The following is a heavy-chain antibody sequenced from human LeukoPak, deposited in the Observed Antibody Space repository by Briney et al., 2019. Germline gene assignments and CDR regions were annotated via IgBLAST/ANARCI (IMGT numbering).Heavy chain of an antibody. J-gene: IGHJ4*02. CDR3: AKDEGRYCSGGSCYSGLLDY. CDR2: ISGSGGST. CDR1: GFXFSSYA. D-gene: IGHD2-15*01. V-gene: IGHV3-23*01. Sequence: PGGSLRLSCAASGFXFSSYAMSWVRQAPGKGLEWVSGISGSGGSTYYADSVKGRFTISRDNFKNTLYLQMNSLRAEDTAVYYCAKDEGRYCSGGSCYSGLLDYWGQGTLVTVSS.